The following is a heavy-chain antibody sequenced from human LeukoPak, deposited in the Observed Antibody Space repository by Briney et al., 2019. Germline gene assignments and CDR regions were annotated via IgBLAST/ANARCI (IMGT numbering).Heavy chain of an antibody. V-gene: IGHV3-53*01. CDR2: IYSGGST. CDR1: GFTVSSNY. D-gene: IGHD6-19*01. Sequence: GGSLRLSCAASGFTVSSNYMSWVRQAPGKGLEWVSVIYSGGSTYYADSVKGRFTISRDNSKNTPYLQMNSLRAEDTAVYYCASSIAVAGTIYWGQGTLVTVSS. CDR3: ASSIAVAGTIY. J-gene: IGHJ4*02.